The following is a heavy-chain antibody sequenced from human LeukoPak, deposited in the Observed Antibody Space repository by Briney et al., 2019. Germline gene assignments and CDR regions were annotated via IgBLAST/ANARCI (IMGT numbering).Heavy chain of an antibody. CDR3: ARDLASTYYYDSSGYGRADAFDI. CDR2: IYTSGST. Sequence: SETLSLTCTVSGGSISSYYWSWIRQPPGKGLEWIGRIYTSGSTNYNPSLKSRVTMSVDTSKNQFSLKLSSVTAADTAVYYCARDLASTYYYDSSGYGRADAFDIWGQGTMVTVSS. D-gene: IGHD3-22*01. CDR1: GGSISSYY. J-gene: IGHJ3*02. V-gene: IGHV4-4*07.